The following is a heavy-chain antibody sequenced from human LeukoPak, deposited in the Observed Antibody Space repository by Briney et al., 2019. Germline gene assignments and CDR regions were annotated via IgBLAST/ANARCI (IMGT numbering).Heavy chain of an antibody. CDR1: GGSFSGYY. CDR2: INHSGST. D-gene: IGHD3-10*01. Sequence: SETLSLTCAVYGGSFSGYYWSWIRQPPGKGLEWIGEINHSGSTNYNPSLKSRVTISVDTSKNQFSLKLSSVTAADTAVYYCARGPDDAPMDVWGQGTTVTVSS. J-gene: IGHJ6*02. CDR3: ARGPDDAPMDV. V-gene: IGHV4-34*01.